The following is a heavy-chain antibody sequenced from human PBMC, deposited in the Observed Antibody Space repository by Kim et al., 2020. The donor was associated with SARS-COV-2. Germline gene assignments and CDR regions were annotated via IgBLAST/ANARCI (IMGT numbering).Heavy chain of an antibody. CDR2: ST. V-gene: IGHV4-31*02. D-gene: IGHD3-16*01. J-gene: IGHJ4*02. Sequence: STDKNPSRKSRVTISVDTSKTQFSLKLSAVTAADTAVYYCARVMMYYFDYWGQGTLVTVSS. CDR3: ARVMMYYFDY.